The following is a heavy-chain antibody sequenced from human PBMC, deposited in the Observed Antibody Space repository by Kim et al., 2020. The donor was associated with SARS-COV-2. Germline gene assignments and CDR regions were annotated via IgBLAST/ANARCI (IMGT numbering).Heavy chain of an antibody. CDR3: ARDQEQQWLVLGSGPNWFDP. V-gene: IGHV1-18*01. J-gene: IGHJ5*02. CDR2: ISAYNGNT. CDR1: GYTFTSYG. Sequence: ASVKVSCKASGYTFTSYGISWVRQAPGQGLEWMGWISAYNGNTNYAQKLQGRVTMTTDTSTSTAYMELRGLRSDDTAVYYCARDQEQQWLVLGSGPNWFDPWGEGTLVTVSS. D-gene: IGHD6-19*01.